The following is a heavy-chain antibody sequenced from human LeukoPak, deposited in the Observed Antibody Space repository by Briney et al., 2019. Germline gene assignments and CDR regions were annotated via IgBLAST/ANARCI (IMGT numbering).Heavy chain of an antibody. J-gene: IGHJ5*02. Sequence: PGGSLRLFCAASGFTSSSYSMNWVRQAPGKGLECVSSNSSSSSYIYYADSVKGRFTISRDNAKNSLYLQMNSLRAEDTAVYYCARNIKAAGAAAGGRLNWFDPWGQGTLVTVSS. CDR2: NSSSSSYI. CDR3: ARNIKAAGAAAGGRLNWFDP. V-gene: IGHV3-21*01. D-gene: IGHD6-13*01. CDR1: GFTSSSYS.